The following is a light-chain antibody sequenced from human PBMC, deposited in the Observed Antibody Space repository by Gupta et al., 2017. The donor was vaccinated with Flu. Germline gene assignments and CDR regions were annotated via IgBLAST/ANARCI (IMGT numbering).Light chain of an antibody. CDR2: SNN. J-gene: IGLJ3*02. Sequence: QSVQTQPPEASGTPGQRVTISCSGSRSNIGSNTVNWYPQLPGTAPKLLIYSNNQRPSGVPDRFSGSKSGSSASLAISGLQSEDEADYYCAAWDDILNGWVFGGGTKLTVL. V-gene: IGLV1-44*01. CDR1: RSNIGSNT. CDR3: AAWDDILNGWV.